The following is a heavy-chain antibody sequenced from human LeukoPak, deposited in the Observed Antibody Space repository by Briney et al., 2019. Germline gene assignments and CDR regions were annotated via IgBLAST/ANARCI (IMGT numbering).Heavy chain of an antibody. CDR1: GGSISSYY. J-gene: IGHJ4*02. CDR2: IYYSGST. D-gene: IGHD7-27*01. Sequence: PSETLSLTCTVSGGSISSYYWSWIRQPPGKGLEWIGYIYYSGSTNYNPSLKSRVTISVDTSKNQFSLKLSSVTAADTAVYYCARGPPELGMARGDPYYFDYWGQGTLVTVSS. V-gene: IGHV4-59*01. CDR3: ARGPPELGMARGDPYYFDY.